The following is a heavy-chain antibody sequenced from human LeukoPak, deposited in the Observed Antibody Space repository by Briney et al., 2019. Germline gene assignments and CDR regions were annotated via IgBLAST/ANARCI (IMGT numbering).Heavy chain of an antibody. CDR1: GGSISSGSYY. CDR2: IHTSGTT. D-gene: IGHD2-2*01. CDR3: ARGDTRILHNYWYFDL. J-gene: IGHJ2*01. Sequence: PSETLSLTCTVSGGSISSGSYYWTWIRQPAGKGLEWIGCIHTSGTTYYNPSLKSRVTISEDTSKNQFSLSLTSVTAADTAVYYCARGDTRILHNYWYFDLWGRGTLVTVSS. V-gene: IGHV4-61*02.